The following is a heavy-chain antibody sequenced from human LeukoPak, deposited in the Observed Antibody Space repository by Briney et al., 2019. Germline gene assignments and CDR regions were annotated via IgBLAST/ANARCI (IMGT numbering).Heavy chain of an antibody. CDR2: IYYGGSA. Sequence: NPSETLSLTCTVSNGSMSSYFWSWIRQPPGKGLEWIGYIYYGGSANFNPSLKSRVTISVDTSKNQFSLKLSSVTAADTAVYYCARGRYNRVGGFDPWGQGTLVTVSS. V-gene: IGHV4-59*01. D-gene: IGHD1-1*01. CDR3: ARGRYNRVGGFDP. J-gene: IGHJ5*02. CDR1: NGSMSSYF.